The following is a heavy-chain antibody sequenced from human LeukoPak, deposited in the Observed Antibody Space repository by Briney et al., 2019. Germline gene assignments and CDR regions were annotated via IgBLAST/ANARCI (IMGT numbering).Heavy chain of an antibody. CDR1: GFAFSSYW. CDR2: IKSDGITT. Sequence: GGSLRLSCAASGFAFSSYWMHWVRRAPGKGLVWVSRIKSDGITTTYANSVKGRFTISRDNAKNTLYLQMNSLRVDDTAVYYCARGVWHYDLRGRGTLVTVSS. V-gene: IGHV3-74*01. CDR3: ARGVWHYDL. J-gene: IGHJ2*01.